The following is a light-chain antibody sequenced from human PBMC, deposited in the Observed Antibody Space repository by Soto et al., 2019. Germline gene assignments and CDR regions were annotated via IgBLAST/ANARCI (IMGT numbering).Light chain of an antibody. CDR1: QDITHY. CDR3: QQYYSAPQT. CDR2: AAS. V-gene: IGKV1-27*01. J-gene: IGKJ3*01. Sequence: DIQMTQSPSSLSASVGDRVTITCRASQDITHYLAWHQQKPGKAPQLLIYAASALQSGVPSRFSGSRSGTDFTLTINSLQPEDVATYYCQQYYSAPQTFGPGTKVDLK.